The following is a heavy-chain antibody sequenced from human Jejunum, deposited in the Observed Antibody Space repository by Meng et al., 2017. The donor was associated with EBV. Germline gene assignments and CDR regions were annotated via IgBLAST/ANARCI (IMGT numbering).Heavy chain of an antibody. V-gene: IGHV3-30-3*01. CDR2: ISYDGSNK. CDR3: TKDVGVVLFDY. J-gene: IGHJ4*02. Sequence: QVEVEVYGGGVVQHGTSLRLSCESSGFILSCVAMAWVRQVPGKGLEWVALISYDGSNKYYAGFVKGRFTISRDSSKNTLFLQINSLRTEDTAVYYCTKDVGVVLFDYWGQGTLVTVSS. D-gene: IGHD2-8*01. CDR1: GFILSCVA.